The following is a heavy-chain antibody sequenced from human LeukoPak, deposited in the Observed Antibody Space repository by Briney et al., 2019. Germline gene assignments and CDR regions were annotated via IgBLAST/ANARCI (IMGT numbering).Heavy chain of an antibody. Sequence: ASVKVSCKVSGYTLTELSMHWVRQAPGKGLEWMGGFDPEDGETIYAQKFQGRVTMIEDTSTDTAYMELSSLRSEDTAVYYCATVKGSYYTSWGQGTLVTVSS. CDR2: FDPEDGET. CDR1: GYTLTELS. V-gene: IGHV1-24*01. CDR3: ATVKGSYYTS. J-gene: IGHJ5*02. D-gene: IGHD1-26*01.